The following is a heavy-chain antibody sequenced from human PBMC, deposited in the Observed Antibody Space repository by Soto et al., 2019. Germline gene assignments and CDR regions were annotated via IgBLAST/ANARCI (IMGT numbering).Heavy chain of an antibody. CDR1: GFTFSDYY. CDR2: ISSSSSYT. J-gene: IGHJ4*02. CDR3: ARDFSVKGTAMVAHYDY. Sequence: LRLSCAASGFTFSDYYMSWIRQAPGKGLEWVSYISSSSSYTNYADSVKGRFTISRDNAKNSLYLQMNSLRAEDTAVYYCARDFSVKGTAMVAHYDYWGQGTLVTVSS. D-gene: IGHD5-18*01. V-gene: IGHV3-11*06.